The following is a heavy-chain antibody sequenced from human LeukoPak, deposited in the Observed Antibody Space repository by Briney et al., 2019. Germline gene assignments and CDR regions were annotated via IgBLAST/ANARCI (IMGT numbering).Heavy chain of an antibody. CDR1: GFTFGNYA. CDR2: IRNKAYGGTT. Sequence: GGSLRLSCTTSGFTFGNYAMSWVRQAPGKGLEWLGFIRNKAYGGTTEYAASVKGRFTISRDDSKNIAYLQMNSLKTEDTAVYYCSTTHYSYDYSYMDVWGKGTTVTISS. J-gene: IGHJ6*03. V-gene: IGHV3-49*04. CDR3: STTHYSYDYSYMDV. D-gene: IGHD2-21*01.